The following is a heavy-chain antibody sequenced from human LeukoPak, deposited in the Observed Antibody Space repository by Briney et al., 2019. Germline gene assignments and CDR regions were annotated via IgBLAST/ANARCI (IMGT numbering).Heavy chain of an antibody. CDR1: GSTFSSYG. CDR3: AKPAYCGGDCYSSPFQH. Sequence: HPGGSLRLSCAASGSTFSSYGMYWVRQAPGKGLEWVALISYEGSNKHYADSVKGRFTISRDNSKNTLYLQMNSLRAEDTAVYYCAKPAYCGGDCYSSPFQHWGQGTLVTVSS. J-gene: IGHJ1*01. D-gene: IGHD2-21*02. V-gene: IGHV3-30*18. CDR2: ISYEGSNK.